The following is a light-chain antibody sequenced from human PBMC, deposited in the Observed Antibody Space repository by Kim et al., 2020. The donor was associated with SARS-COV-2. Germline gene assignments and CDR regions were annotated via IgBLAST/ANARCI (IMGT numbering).Light chain of an antibody. Sequence: STGETVTLSGRASQTIPRTYVAWYQQKPGQAPRLLIYDIASRATGVPDRFSGSGSRRDFTLTISRLEPEDFAVYYCQQHEDSPLTFGGGTKVDIK. J-gene: IGKJ4*01. CDR3: QQHEDSPLT. V-gene: IGKV3D-20*02. CDR2: DIA. CDR1: QTIPRTY.